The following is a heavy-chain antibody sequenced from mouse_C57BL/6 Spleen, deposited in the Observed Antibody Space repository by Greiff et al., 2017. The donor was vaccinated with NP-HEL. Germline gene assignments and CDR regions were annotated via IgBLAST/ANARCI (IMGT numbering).Heavy chain of an antibody. J-gene: IGHJ2*01. Sequence: VQLQQSGADLAKPGASVKLSCKASGYTFTSYWMPWVKQRPGQGLEWIGYINPSGGYPKYNQKFKDKATLTADKSSSTAYLQMSSLTYEDAAVYDCASRGYYFDYWGQGTTLTVSS. CDR1: GYTFTSYW. V-gene: IGHV1-7*01. CDR2: INPSGGYP. CDR3: ASRGYYFDY.